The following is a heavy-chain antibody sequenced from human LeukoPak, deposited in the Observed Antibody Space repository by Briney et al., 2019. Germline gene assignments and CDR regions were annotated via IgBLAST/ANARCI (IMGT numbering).Heavy chain of an antibody. CDR1: GFTFSNYA. V-gene: IGHV3-30*04. CDR2: ISYDGSKK. Sequence: PGGSLRLSCAASGFTFSNYAMHWVRQAPGKGLEWVAIISYDGSKKYYADSVKGRLTISRDNSKNTLYLQMNSLRAEDTAMYYCARQGYWSGTFGYWGQGTLVTVSS. D-gene: IGHD2-15*01. CDR3: ARQGYWSGTFGY. J-gene: IGHJ4*02.